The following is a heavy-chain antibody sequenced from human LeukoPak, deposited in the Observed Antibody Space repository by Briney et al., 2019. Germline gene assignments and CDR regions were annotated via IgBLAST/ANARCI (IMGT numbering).Heavy chain of an antibody. Sequence: SVKVSCKASGGTFSSYAISWVLQAPGQGLEWMGRIIPILGIANYAQKFQGRVTITADKSTSTAYMELSSLRSEDTAVYYCARGDYSSETNWFDPWGQGTLVTVSS. CDR2: IIPILGIA. CDR1: GGTFSSYA. D-gene: IGHD6-19*01. CDR3: ARGDYSSETNWFDP. J-gene: IGHJ5*02. V-gene: IGHV1-69*04.